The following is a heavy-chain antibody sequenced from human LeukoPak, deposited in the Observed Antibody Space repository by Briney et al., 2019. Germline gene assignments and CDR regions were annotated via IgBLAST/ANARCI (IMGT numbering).Heavy chain of an antibody. CDR2: IYPGDSDT. Sequence: GESLKISCKGSGYSFTSYWIGWVRQMPGKGLEWMGIIYPGDSDTRYSPSFQGQVTISADKSISTAYLQWSSLKASDTAMYYCARLNIVVVPAAMRSGRGQGLLKGFDPWGQGTLVTVSS. CDR3: ARLNIVVVPAAMRSGRGQGLLKGFDP. J-gene: IGHJ5*02. V-gene: IGHV5-51*01. D-gene: IGHD2-2*01. CDR1: GYSFTSYW.